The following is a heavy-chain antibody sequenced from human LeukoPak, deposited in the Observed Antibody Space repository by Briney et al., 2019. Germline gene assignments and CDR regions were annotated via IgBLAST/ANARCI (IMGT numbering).Heavy chain of an antibody. Sequence: GGSLRLSCTASGFTFSTSAMSWVRQAPGKGLEWVSGISGRGDSTLHADSVRGRFTISRDNSRNTLYLQMNSLRAEDTAVYYCARDPDSSGWSSFEYWGQGALVTVSS. CDR2: ISGRGDST. J-gene: IGHJ4*02. CDR3: ARDPDSSGWSSFEY. V-gene: IGHV3-23*01. D-gene: IGHD6-19*01. CDR1: GFTFSTSA.